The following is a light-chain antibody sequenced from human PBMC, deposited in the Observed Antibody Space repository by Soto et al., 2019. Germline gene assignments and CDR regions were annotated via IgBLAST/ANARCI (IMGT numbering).Light chain of an antibody. Sequence: QSVLTQPASVSGSPGQSITISCTGTSSDVGGYNYVSWYQQHPGKAPKLMIYDVSNRPSGVSNRFSGSKSGNTASLTISGLQADDEADSYCSSYTSSTTQVFGPGTKVTVL. CDR1: SSDVGGYNY. J-gene: IGLJ1*01. CDR2: DVS. V-gene: IGLV2-14*01. CDR3: SSYTSSTTQV.